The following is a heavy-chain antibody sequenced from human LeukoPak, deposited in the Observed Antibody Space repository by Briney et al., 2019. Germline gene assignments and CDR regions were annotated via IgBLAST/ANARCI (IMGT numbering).Heavy chain of an antibody. J-gene: IGHJ4*02. V-gene: IGHV3-30*03. CDR2: ISYDGSNK. D-gene: IGHD5-12*01. CDR1: GFTFSSYG. Sequence: PGGSLRLSCAASGFTFSSYGMHWVRQAPGKGLEWVAVISYDGSNKYYADSVKGRFTISRDNSKNTLYLQMNSLRAEDTAVYYCARDQGWLRLGDYFDYWGQGTLVTVSS. CDR3: ARDQGWLRLGDYFDY.